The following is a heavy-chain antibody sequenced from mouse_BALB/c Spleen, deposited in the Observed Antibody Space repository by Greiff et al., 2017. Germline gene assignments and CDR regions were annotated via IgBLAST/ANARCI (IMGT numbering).Heavy chain of an antibody. CDR2: ILPGSGST. D-gene: IGHD2-1*01. CDR3: AKGDGNYGNTMDY. J-gene: IGHJ4*01. CDR1: GYTFSSYW. V-gene: IGHV1-9*01. Sequence: QVQLQQSGAELMKPGASVKLSCKATGYTFSSYWIEWVKQRPGHGLEWIGEILPGSGSTNYNEKFKGKATFTADTSSNTAYMPLSSLTSEDSAVYSCAKGDGNYGNTMDYWGQGTSVTVSS.